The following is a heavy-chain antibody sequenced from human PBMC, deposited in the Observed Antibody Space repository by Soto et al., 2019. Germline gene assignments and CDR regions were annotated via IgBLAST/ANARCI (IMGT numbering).Heavy chain of an antibody. CDR3: ARGRYGDYVYYYGMDV. CDR2: ISYDGSNK. Sequence: QVQLVESGGGVVQPGRSLRLSCAASGFTFSSYAMHWVRQAPGKGLEWVAVISYDGSNKYYADSVKGRFTISRDNSKNTMYLQMNSLRAEDTAVYYCARGRYGDYVYYYGMDVWGQGTTVTVSS. CDR1: GFTFSSYA. J-gene: IGHJ6*02. V-gene: IGHV3-30-3*01. D-gene: IGHD4-17*01.